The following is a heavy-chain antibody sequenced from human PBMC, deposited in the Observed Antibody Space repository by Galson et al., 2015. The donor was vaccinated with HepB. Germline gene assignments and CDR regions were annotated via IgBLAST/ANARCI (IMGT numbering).Heavy chain of an antibody. CDR3: VRVSAYYGSRERRWFDL. V-gene: IGHV7-4-1*02. J-gene: IGHJ5*02. D-gene: IGHD3-10*01. Sequence: SVKVSCKVSGYTFTNLAMNWVRQAPGQGLEWMGWINTNTGNPMYAQGFAGRVVFSLDTSLTTAYLQISSLKTEDTAVYYCVRVSAYYGSRERRWFDLWGQGALVIVSS. CDR2: INTNTGNP. CDR1: GYTFTNLA.